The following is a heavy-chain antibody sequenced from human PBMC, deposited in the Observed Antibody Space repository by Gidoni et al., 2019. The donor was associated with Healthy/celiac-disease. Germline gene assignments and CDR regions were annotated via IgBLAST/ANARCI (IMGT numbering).Heavy chain of an antibody. J-gene: IGHJ5*02. CDR1: GGSFSGYY. D-gene: IGHD3-16*01. CDR2: INHSGST. V-gene: IGHV4-34*01. Sequence: QVQLQQWGAGLLKPSETLSLTCAVYGGSFSGYYWSWIRQPPGKGLEWIGEINHSGSTNYNPSLKSRVTISVDTSKNQFSLKLSSVTAADTAVYYCARLKKGGAWFDPWGQGTLVTVSS. CDR3: ARLKKGGAWFDP.